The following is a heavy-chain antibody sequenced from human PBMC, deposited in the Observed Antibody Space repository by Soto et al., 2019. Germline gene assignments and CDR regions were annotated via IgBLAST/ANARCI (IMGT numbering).Heavy chain of an antibody. D-gene: IGHD3-16*01. CDR2: IKSETDGGAT. J-gene: IGHJ6*02. CDR3: TTSFHFWDPAYYYYYGMDV. Sequence: PGGSLRLSCAASGFTFSYAWMNWVRQAPGKGLEWVGRIKSETDGGATDYAAPVKGRLTISRDDSKNTLYLQMNSLKTEDTAVYYCTTSFHFWDPAYYYYYGMDVWGQGTTVTVSS. CDR1: GFTFSYAW. V-gene: IGHV3-15*07.